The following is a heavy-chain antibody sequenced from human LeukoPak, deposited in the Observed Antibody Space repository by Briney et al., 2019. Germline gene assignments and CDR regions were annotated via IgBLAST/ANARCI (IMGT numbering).Heavy chain of an antibody. CDR3: ARDQEPWGAAGTSFDY. D-gene: IGHD6-13*01. V-gene: IGHV3-48*04. CDR1: GFTFSSYS. J-gene: IGHJ4*02. CDR2: ISSASSTI. Sequence: GGSLRLSCAASGFTFSSYSMNWVRQAPGKGLEWVSYISSASSTIYYADSVKGRFTISRDNAKNSLYLQMNSLRAEDTAVYYCARDQEPWGAAGTSFDYWGQGTLVTVSS.